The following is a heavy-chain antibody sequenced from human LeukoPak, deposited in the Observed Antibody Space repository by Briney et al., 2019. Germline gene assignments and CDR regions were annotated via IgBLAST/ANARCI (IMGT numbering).Heavy chain of an antibody. Sequence: GGSLRLSCAASGFTFSSYAMSWVRQAPGKGLEWVSAISGSGGSTYYADSVKGRFTISRDNSKNTLYLQMNGLRAEDTAVYYCAKYPDYYDSPGWFDPWGQGTLVTVSS. D-gene: IGHD3-22*01. CDR2: ISGSGGST. CDR3: AKYPDYYDSPGWFDP. V-gene: IGHV3-23*01. CDR1: GFTFSSYA. J-gene: IGHJ5*02.